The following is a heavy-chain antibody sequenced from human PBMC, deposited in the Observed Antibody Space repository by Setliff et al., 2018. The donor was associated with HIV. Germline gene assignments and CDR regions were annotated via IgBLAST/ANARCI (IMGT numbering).Heavy chain of an antibody. D-gene: IGHD6-6*01. CDR3: ARPSIAAPRSASDI. J-gene: IGHJ3*02. V-gene: IGHV3-23*01. Sequence: PGGSLRLSCAASGFTFSSYTMNWVRQAPGKGLEWVSGISGSGGSTYYADSVKGRFTISRDNSKNTVYLQMDSLRAEDTAVYYCARPSIAAPRSASDIWGQGTMVTVSS. CDR1: GFTFSSYT. CDR2: ISGSGGST.